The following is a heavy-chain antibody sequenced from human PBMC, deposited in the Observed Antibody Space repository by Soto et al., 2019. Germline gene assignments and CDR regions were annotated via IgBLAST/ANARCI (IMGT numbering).Heavy chain of an antibody. V-gene: IGHV4-59*08. Sequence: QMQLQESGPGLVKPSETLSLTCTVSGGSISSYYWSWIRQPPGKGLEWIGYIPDSGSTNYNPSLKSRVTISGDTSNNQFSLKLSSVTAADTAVYYCARRIKYYYAMDVWGQGTTVTVSS. D-gene: IGHD2-15*01. CDR3: ARRIKYYYAMDV. J-gene: IGHJ6*02. CDR1: GGSISSYY. CDR2: IPDSGST.